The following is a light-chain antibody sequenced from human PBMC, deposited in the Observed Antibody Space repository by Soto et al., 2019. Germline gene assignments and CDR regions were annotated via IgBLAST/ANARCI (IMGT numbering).Light chain of an antibody. V-gene: IGKV3-20*01. CDR2: HTS. CDR1: ESVSSLY. CDR3: QQYGGSPLT. J-gene: IGKJ4*01. Sequence: EIVLTQSPGTLSLSPGERATLSCRASESVSSLYLAWYQHKPCQAPRLLIYHTSTRATGIPDRFSGYGSGTDFTLTISRLEPEDCALYYCQQYGGSPLTFGGGTKVEI.